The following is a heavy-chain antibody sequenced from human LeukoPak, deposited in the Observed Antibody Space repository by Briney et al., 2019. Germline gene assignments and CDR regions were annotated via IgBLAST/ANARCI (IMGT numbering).Heavy chain of an antibody. Sequence: GGSLRLSCAVSGFTFSSYAMHWVRQAPGKGLEWVAVISYDGSNKYYADYAKGRFTISRDNSKNTLYLQMNSLRAEDTAVYYCARRIAVADPYAEYFQHWGQGTLVTVSS. CDR3: ARRIAVADPYAEYFQH. D-gene: IGHD6-19*01. CDR1: GFTFSSYA. V-gene: IGHV3-30-3*01. CDR2: ISYDGSNK. J-gene: IGHJ1*01.